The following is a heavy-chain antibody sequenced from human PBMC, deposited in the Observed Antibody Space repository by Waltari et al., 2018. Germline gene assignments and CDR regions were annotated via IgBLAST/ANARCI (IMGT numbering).Heavy chain of an antibody. CDR3: AGGDFWGGYSGESDY. D-gene: IGHD3-3*01. CDR1: GFTFTSTA. V-gene: IGHV3-23*01. J-gene: IGHJ4*02. CDR2: IGGSGDWI. Sequence: EVQLLESGGGLVQPGESLRLSCAASGFTFTSTAMTWVRQAPGKGLEWVSSIGGSGDWIHYADSVRGRFTIARDNPKNMLYLQMNSLRVEDTAVYYCAGGDFWGGYSGESDYWGQGTLVTVSS.